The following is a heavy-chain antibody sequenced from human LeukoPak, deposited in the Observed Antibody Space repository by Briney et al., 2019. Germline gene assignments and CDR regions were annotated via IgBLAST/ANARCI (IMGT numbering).Heavy chain of an antibody. D-gene: IGHD3-10*01. CDR3: ARDKWFGEFTGAFDI. Sequence: ASVKVSCKASGYTFTNYGISWVRQAPGQGLEWMGWISAYNGNTNYAQKLQGRVTMTTDTSTSTAYMELRSLRSDDTAVYYCARDKWFGEFTGAFDIWGQGTMVTVSS. J-gene: IGHJ3*02. CDR1: GYTFTNYG. CDR2: ISAYNGNT. V-gene: IGHV1-18*01.